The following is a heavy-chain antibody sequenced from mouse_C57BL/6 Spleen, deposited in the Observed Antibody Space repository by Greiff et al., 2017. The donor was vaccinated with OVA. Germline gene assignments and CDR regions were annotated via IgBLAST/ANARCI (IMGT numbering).Heavy chain of an antibody. CDR1: GYTFTSYW. CDR2: IYPSDSET. V-gene: IGHV1-61*01. CDR3: ASPFRGY. J-gene: IGHJ2*01. Sequence: QVQLQQPGAELVRPGSSVKLSCKASGYTFTSYWMDWVKQRPGQGLEWIGNIYPSDSETHYNQKFKDKATLTVAKSSSSAYMQLSRLPSEDSAVYYCASPFRGYWGQGTTLTVAS.